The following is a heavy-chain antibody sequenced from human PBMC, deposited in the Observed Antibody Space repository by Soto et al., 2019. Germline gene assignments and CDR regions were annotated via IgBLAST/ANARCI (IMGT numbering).Heavy chain of an antibody. CDR1: GYTFTSYG. D-gene: IGHD5-18*01. CDR2: ILPIFGTP. J-gene: IGHJ4*02. V-gene: IGHV1-69*13. CDR3: ATPAQPLDTAMLKGLAH. Sequence: SVKVSCKASGYTFTSYGISWVRQAPGQGLEWMGGILPIFGTPNYAQKFQGRLTISADEFSSTAYMELNILRSEDTAVYYCATPAQPLDTAMLKGLAHWGQGSLVTVSS.